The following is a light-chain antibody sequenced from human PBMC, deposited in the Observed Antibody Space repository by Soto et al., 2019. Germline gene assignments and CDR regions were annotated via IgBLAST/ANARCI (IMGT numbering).Light chain of an antibody. J-gene: IGLJ2*01. CDR3: CSYVGTPL. Sequence: QSALTQPPSVSGSPAQSVTISCTGTSGDVDPYNYVSWYQQHPGRAPKLVIYDVNMRPSGVPDRFSGSKSGDTSSLTISGLQAEDEADYYCCSYVGTPLVGGGTKLTVL. V-gene: IGLV2-11*01. CDR1: SGDVDPYNY. CDR2: DVN.